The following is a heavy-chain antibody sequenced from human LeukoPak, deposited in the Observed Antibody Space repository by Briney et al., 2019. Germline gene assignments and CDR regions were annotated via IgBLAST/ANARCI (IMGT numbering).Heavy chain of an antibody. CDR3: ARVGKVDYYDSSGYILRAEVDFDY. V-gene: IGHV1-2*04. D-gene: IGHD3-22*01. Sequence: ASVKVSCKASGYTITGYYMHWVRQAPGQGLEWMGRINPNSGGTNYAQKFQGWVTLTRDTSISTAYMELTRLKSDDTAVYYCARVGKVDYYDSSGYILRAEVDFDYWGQGTLVTVSS. CDR2: INPNSGGT. J-gene: IGHJ4*02. CDR1: GYTITGYY.